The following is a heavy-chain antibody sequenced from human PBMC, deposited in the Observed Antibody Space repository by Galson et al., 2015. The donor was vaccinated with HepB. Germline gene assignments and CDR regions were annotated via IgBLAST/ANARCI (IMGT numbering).Heavy chain of an antibody. CDR2: IGVNAGST. D-gene: IGHD3-10*01. Sequence: SLRLSYAASGFTFSSLGMTWVRQAPGKGLECVSAIGVNAGSTDYADSVKGRFTISRDISKNTLYLRMDSLRAEDTAIYYCAKVRYYYASGTYRGSRQYDAFDIWGQGTMVTVSS. CDR3: AKVRYYYASGTYRGSRQYDAFDI. CDR1: GFTFSSLG. J-gene: IGHJ3*02. V-gene: IGHV3-23*01.